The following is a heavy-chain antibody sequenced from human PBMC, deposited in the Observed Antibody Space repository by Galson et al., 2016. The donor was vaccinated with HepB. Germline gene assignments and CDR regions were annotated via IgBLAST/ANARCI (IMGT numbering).Heavy chain of an antibody. Sequence: SLRLSCAASGFTFNKSSMHWVRQAPGKGLEWVAVISADESKKYYADSVKGRFAISRDNTRNTLYLQMNTLRPEDTAVYFCARVLETASPTHFDFWGQGTLVTVSS. CDR3: ARVLETASPTHFDF. D-gene: IGHD2-15*01. J-gene: IGHJ4*02. V-gene: IGHV3-30*09. CDR2: ISADESKK. CDR1: GFTFNKSS.